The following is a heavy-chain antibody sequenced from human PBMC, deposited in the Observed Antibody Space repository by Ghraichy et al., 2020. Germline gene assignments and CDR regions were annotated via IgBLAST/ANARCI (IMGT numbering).Heavy chain of an antibody. J-gene: IGHJ4*02. D-gene: IGHD3-22*01. CDR3: ARVGNYYDGGGYFDFDD. Sequence: SQTLSLTCTVSGGSISTGRYYWGWIRQPPGKGLEWIGNIYYRGSTYYNPTLQSRVTMSVDTSKNQFSLKVRSVTAADTAVYYCARVGNYYDGGGYFDFDDWGRGTLVTVSS. CDR2: IYYRGST. V-gene: IGHV4-39*02. CDR1: GGSISTGRYY.